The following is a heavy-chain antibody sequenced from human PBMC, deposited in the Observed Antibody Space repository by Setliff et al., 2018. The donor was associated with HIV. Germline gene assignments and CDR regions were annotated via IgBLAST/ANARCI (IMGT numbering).Heavy chain of an antibody. D-gene: IGHD4-17*01. J-gene: IGHJ4*02. Sequence: ASVQVSCKASGYTLSDYGMTWVRQAPGQGLEWMAWISAYSGNRKFAQKFQGRVTVTRDTSTSTAYMELTSLRSDDTAVYYCARTMDYGDYEPLDYWGQGTLVTVSS. CDR3: ARTMDYGDYEPLDY. CDR1: GYTLSDYG. CDR2: ISAYSGNR. V-gene: IGHV1-18*01.